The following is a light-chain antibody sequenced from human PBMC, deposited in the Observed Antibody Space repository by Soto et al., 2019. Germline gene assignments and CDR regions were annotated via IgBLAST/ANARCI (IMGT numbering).Light chain of an antibody. CDR1: KLGDKY. V-gene: IGLV3-1*01. CDR3: QAWDSSTVV. J-gene: IGLJ2*01. Sequence: SYELTQPPSVSVSPGQTASITCSGDKLGDKYACWYQQKPGQSPVLVIYQDSKRPSGIPDRFSGSNSGNTATLTISGTQAMDEADYYSQAWDSSTVVFGGGTKLTVL. CDR2: QDS.